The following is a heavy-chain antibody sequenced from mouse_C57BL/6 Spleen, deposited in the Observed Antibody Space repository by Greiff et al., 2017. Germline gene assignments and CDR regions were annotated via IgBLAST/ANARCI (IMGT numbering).Heavy chain of an antibody. V-gene: IGHV5-17*01. CDR3: ARPANRNWYFDV. CDR1: GLTFSDYG. Sequence: EVMLVESGGGLVKPGGSLKLSCAASGLTFSDYGMHWVRQAPEKGLEWVAYISSGSSTIYYADTVKGRFTISRDNAKNTLFLQMTSLRSEDTAMYYCARPANRNWYFDVWGTGTTVTVSS. J-gene: IGHJ1*03. CDR2: ISSGSSTI. D-gene: IGHD4-1*01.